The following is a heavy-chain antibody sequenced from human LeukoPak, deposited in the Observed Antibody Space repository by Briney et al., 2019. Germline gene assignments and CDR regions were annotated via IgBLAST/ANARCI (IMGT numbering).Heavy chain of an antibody. V-gene: IGHV3-30-3*01. J-gene: IGHJ4*02. CDR2: ISYDGSNK. Sequence: GGSLRLSCAASGFTFSSYAMHWVRQAPGKGLEWVAVISYDGSNKYYADSVKGRFTISRDNSKNTLYLQMNSLRAEDTAVYYCARAGTGVLWFGEPYWGQGTLVTVFS. D-gene: IGHD3-10*01. CDR3: ARAGTGVLWFGEPY. CDR1: GFTFSSYA.